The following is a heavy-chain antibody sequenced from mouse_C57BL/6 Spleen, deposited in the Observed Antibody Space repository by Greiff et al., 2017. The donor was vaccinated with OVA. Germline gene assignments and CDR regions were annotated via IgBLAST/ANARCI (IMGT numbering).Heavy chain of an antibody. CDR3: ARGVTTDYYAMDY. D-gene: IGHD2-3*01. J-gene: IGHJ4*01. Sequence: EVTLMASVGGLVQPGGSLKLSCASSGFTFSSYALSWVRPPPEKRLEWVATISDGGSYTYYPDNVKGRFTISRDNAKNNLYLQMSHLKSEDTAMYYCARGVTTDYYAMDYWGQGTSVTVSS. V-gene: IGHV5-4*03. CDR2: ISDGGSYT. CDR1: GFTFSSYA.